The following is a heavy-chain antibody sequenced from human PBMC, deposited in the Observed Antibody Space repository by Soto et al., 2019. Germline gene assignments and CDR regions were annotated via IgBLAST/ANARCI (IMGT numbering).Heavy chain of an antibody. CDR1: GGSISSGDFY. Sequence: TLSLTCTVSGGSISSGDFYWGWLRQPTGKGLEWIGYINNSGSNYYNAYPMSRLTITSNTNKQKSSLKQRSVTAADKAVYYCAGFPDDISAEKARSYYGMDDWGQGTPVTVSS. V-gene: IGHV4-30-4*01. CDR2: INNSGSN. CDR3: AGFPDDISAEKARSYYGMDD. J-gene: IGHJ6*02. D-gene: IGHD3-9*01.